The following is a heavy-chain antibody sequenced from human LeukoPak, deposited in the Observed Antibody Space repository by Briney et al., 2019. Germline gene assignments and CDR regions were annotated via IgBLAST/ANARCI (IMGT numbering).Heavy chain of an antibody. D-gene: IGHD3-3*01. CDR2: INSDGSST. CDR1: GFSFRNYW. V-gene: IGHV3-74*01. CDR3: AREGSGYYTGG. J-gene: IGHJ4*02. Sequence: GGSLRLSCSASGFSFRNYWMHWGRQAPGKGLVWVSRINSDGSSTSYADSVKGRFTISRDNAKNTLYLQMNSLRAEDTAVYYCAREGSGYYTGGWGQGTLVTVSS.